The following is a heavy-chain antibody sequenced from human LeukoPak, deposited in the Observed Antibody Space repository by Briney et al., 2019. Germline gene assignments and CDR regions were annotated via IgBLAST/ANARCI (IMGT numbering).Heavy chain of an antibody. V-gene: IGHV1-8*01. CDR2: MNPKSGNT. Sequence: ASVKVSCKTSGYTFTNYDIHWVRQASGQGLEWMGWMNPKSGNTGYVQKFQGRVTMTRDTSIGTAYMELKNLRSEDTAVYFCARDDYGDFDSWGQGSLVIVSS. J-gene: IGHJ4*02. CDR3: ARDDYGDFDS. D-gene: IGHD4-17*01. CDR1: GYTFTNYD.